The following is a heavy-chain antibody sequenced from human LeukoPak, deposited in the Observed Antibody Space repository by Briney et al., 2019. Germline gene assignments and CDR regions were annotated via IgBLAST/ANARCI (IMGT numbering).Heavy chain of an antibody. Sequence: PGGSLRLSCAASGFTFSSYSMNWVRQAPGKGLEWVSSISSSSSYIYYADSVKGRFTISRDNAKNSLYLQMNSLRAEGTAVYYCARDYSNYVRLFDYWGQGTLVTVSS. CDR3: ARDYSNYVRLFDY. CDR2: ISSSSSYI. CDR1: GFTFSSYS. J-gene: IGHJ4*02. D-gene: IGHD4-11*01. V-gene: IGHV3-21*01.